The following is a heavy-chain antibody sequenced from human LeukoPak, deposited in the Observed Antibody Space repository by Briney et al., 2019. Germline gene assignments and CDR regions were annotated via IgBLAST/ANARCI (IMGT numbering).Heavy chain of an antibody. J-gene: IGHJ4*02. V-gene: IGHV4-34*01. CDR3: AIMPPYYYDSSGYYYGNDY. D-gene: IGHD3-22*01. CDR2: INHSGST. Sequence: SETLSLTCAAYGGSFSGYYWSWIRQPPGKGLEWIGEINHSGSTNYNPSLKSRVTISVDTSKNQFSLKLSSVTAADTAVYYCAIMPPYYYDSSGYYYGNDYWGQGTLVTVSS. CDR1: GGSFSGYY.